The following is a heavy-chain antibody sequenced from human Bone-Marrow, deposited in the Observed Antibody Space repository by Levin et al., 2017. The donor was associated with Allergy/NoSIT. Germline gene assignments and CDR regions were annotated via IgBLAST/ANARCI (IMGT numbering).Heavy chain of an antibody. CDR1: GYSFTSYW. CDR2: IYPGDSDT. V-gene: IGHV5-51*01. CDR3: ARRTNSDRYFDWLSPPVGGRNAFDI. J-gene: IGHJ3*02. D-gene: IGHD3-9*01. Sequence: GGSLRLSCKGSGYSFTSYWIGWVRQMPGNGLEWMGIIYPGDSDTRYSPSFQGQVTIPADKSISTAYLQWSSLKASDTAMYYCARRTNSDRYFDWLSPPVGGRNAFDIWGQGTMVTVSS.